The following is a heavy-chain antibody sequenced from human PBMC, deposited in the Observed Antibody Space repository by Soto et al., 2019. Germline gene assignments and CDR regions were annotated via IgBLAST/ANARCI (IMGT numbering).Heavy chain of an antibody. V-gene: IGHV3-23*01. CDR2: ISGSGGST. CDR1: GFTFSSYA. J-gene: IGHJ4*02. D-gene: IGHD5-12*01. CDR3: AKDILDIVAPGPGFDY. Sequence: GGSLRLSCAASGFTFSSYAMSWVRQAPGKGLEWVSAISGSGGSTYYADSVKGRFTISRDNSKNTLYLQMNSLGAEDTAVYYCAKDILDIVAPGPGFDYWGQGTLVTVSS.